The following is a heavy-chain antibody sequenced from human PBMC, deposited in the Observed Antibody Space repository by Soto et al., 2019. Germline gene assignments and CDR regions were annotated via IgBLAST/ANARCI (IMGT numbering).Heavy chain of an antibody. Sequence: GASVKVSCKASGGTFSSYAISWVRQAPGQGLEWMGGIIPIFGTANYAQKFQGRVTITADESTSTAYMELSSLRSEDTAVYYCAVYYYGSGTLYYYYYGMDVWGQGTTVTVSS. J-gene: IGHJ6*02. V-gene: IGHV1-69*13. CDR3: AVYYYGSGTLYYYYYGMDV. CDR2: IIPIFGTA. D-gene: IGHD3-10*01. CDR1: GGTFSSYA.